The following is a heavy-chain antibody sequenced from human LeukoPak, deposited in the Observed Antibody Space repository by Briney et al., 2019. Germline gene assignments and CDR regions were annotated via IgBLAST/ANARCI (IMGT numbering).Heavy chain of an antibody. CDR1: GGSISSSSYY. CDR3: ARERGVAGPEPFDY. CDR2: IYYSGST. V-gene: IGHV4-39*07. J-gene: IGHJ4*02. D-gene: IGHD6-19*01. Sequence: PSVTLSLTCTVSGGSISSSSYYWGWIRQPPGKGLEWIGSIYYSGSTYYNPSLKSRVTISVDTSKNQFSLKLSSVTAADTAVYYCARERGVAGPEPFDYWGQGTLVTVSS.